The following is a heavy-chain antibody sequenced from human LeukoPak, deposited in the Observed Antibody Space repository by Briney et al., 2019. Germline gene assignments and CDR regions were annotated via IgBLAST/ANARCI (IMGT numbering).Heavy chain of an antibody. CDR3: ASRGDGSGLYNY. V-gene: IGHV4-34*01. D-gene: IGHD3-10*01. J-gene: IGHJ4*02. CDR1: GFTFSSYS. Sequence: GSLRLSCAASGFTFSSYSMNWVRQPPGKGLEWIGEINHSGSTNYNPSLKSRVTISVDTSKNQFSLKLSSVTAADTAVYYCASRGDGSGLYNYWGQGTLVTVSS. CDR2: INHSGST.